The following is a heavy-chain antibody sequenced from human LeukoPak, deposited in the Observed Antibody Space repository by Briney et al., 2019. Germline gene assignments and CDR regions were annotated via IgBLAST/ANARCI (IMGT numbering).Heavy chain of an antibody. V-gene: IGHV3-74*01. D-gene: IGHD1-1*01. J-gene: IGHJ4*02. CDR1: GFTFSSYW. CDR2: INSDGSTT. Sequence: GGSLRLSCAASGFTFSSYWMHWVRQAPGKGLVWVSHINSDGSTTNYADSVKGRFTISRDNAKNTLYLQMNSLRDEDTAVYYRMSAAVPQWGQGTLVIVSS. CDR3: MSAAVPQ.